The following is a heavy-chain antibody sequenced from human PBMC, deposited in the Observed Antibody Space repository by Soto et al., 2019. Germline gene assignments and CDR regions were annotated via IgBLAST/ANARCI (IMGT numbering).Heavy chain of an antibody. CDR3: ALSYPVTTDY. CDR1: GLTFSSYW. J-gene: IGHJ4*02. D-gene: IGHD4-17*01. V-gene: IGHV3-74*01. CDR2: INSDGSST. Sequence: EVQLVESGGGLVQPGGSLRLSCAASGLTFSSYWMHWVRQAPGKGLVWVSRINSDGSSTNYADSVKGRFTISSENAKNTLDLQMNSLRAEDTSVYYCALSYPVTTDYWGQGTLVTVSS.